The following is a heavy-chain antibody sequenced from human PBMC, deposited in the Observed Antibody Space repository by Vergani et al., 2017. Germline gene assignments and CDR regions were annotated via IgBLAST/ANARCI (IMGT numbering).Heavy chain of an antibody. CDR3: ARDSWTSELRGVYWFDT. Sequence: QVQLHESGPGLVKPSQTLSLTCTFSGGSITSGSFYWSWIRQPAGKGLEWIGRIHSSGTTNYNPSLKSRVTLSVDTSKNQLSLRMTSVTAADTAVYYCARDSWTSELRGVYWFDTWGQGTLVSVSS. CDR2: IHSSGTT. CDR1: GGSITSGSFY. J-gene: IGHJ5*02. D-gene: IGHD3-10*01. V-gene: IGHV4-61*02.